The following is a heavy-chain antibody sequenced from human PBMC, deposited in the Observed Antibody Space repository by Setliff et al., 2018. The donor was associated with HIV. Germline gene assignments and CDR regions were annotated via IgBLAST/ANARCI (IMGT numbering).Heavy chain of an antibody. Sequence: PSETLSLTCAVPGYSISSGYYWGWIRQPPGKGLEWIGSIYHSGSTYNNPSLKSRVTISVDTSKNQFSLKLTSVTAADTAVYYCARTLRAAAMGYFDYWGQGTPVTVSS. CDR1: GYSISSGYY. J-gene: IGHJ4*02. CDR3: ARTLRAAAMGYFDY. D-gene: IGHD5-18*01. V-gene: IGHV4-38-2*01. CDR2: IYHSGST.